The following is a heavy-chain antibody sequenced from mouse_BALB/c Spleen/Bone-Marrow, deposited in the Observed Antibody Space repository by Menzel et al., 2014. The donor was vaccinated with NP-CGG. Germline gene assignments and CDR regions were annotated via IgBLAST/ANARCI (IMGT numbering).Heavy chain of an antibody. J-gene: IGHJ4*01. CDR3: ARTYKPYALDY. V-gene: IGHV5-4*02. CDR1: GFIFSDYY. D-gene: IGHD1-3*01. CDR2: ISDGGSST. Sequence: EVMLVESGGGLVKPGGSLKLSCAASGFIFSDYYMYWVRQTPEKRLEWVATISDGGSSTSYPDSVKGRFTVSRDNAKNNLYLQMSSLRSEDTAFYYCARTYKPYALDYWGQGSSVTVSS.